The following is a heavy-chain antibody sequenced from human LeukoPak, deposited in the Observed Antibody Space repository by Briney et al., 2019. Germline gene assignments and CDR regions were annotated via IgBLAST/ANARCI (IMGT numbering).Heavy chain of an antibody. CDR3: AKDSTPGVFGVVTFDY. V-gene: IGHV3-23*01. CDR1: GFTFSSYA. CDR2: ISGSGGST. J-gene: IGHJ4*02. Sequence: GSLRLSCAASGFTFSSYAMSWVRQAPGKGLEWVSAISGSGGSTYYADSVKGRFTISRDNSKNTLYLQMNSLRAEDTAVYYCAKDSTPGVFGVVTFDYWGQGTLVTVSS. D-gene: IGHD3-3*01.